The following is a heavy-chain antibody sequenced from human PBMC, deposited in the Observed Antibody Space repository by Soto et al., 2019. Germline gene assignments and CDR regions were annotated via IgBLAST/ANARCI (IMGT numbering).Heavy chain of an antibody. D-gene: IGHD6-13*01. CDR1: GYTLTELS. Sequence: ASVKVSCKVSGYTLTELSMHWVRQAPGKGLEWMGGFDPEDGETIYAQKFQGRVTMTEDTSTDTAYMELSSLRSEDTAVYYCATAAGTPYYYGMDVWGQGTTVTVSS. CDR2: FDPEDGET. J-gene: IGHJ6*02. V-gene: IGHV1-24*01. CDR3: ATAAGTPYYYGMDV.